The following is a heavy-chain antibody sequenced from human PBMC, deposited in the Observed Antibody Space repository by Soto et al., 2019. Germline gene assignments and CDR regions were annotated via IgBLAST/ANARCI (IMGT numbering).Heavy chain of an antibody. D-gene: IGHD3-10*01. CDR3: AKEFMVRGVPPLSFGMDV. CDR1: GFICSNHA. CDR2: ISYSGVSA. J-gene: IGHJ6*02. Sequence: GGALRLSCEGSGFICSNHAMSWVRQAPGRGLEWVSIISYSGVSAYYADSVKGRFTISRDNSKNTLYLQVNSLRAEDTALYYCAKEFMVRGVPPLSFGMDVWGQGTTVTVSS. V-gene: IGHV3-23*01.